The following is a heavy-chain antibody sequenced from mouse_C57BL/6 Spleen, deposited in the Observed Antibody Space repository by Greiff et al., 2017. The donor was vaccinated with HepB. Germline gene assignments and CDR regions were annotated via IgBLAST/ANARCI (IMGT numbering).Heavy chain of an antibody. CDR2: IDPSDSYT. CDR3: ARGGYDGYYYFDY. Sequence: QVQLQQPGAELVMPGASVKLSCKASGYTFTSYGMHWVKQRPGQGLEWIGEIDPSDSYTNYNQKFKGKSTLTVEKSSSTAYMQLSSLTSEDSAVYYCARGGYDGYYYFDYWGQGTTLTVSS. D-gene: IGHD2-3*01. J-gene: IGHJ2*01. CDR1: GYTFTSYG. V-gene: IGHV1-69*01.